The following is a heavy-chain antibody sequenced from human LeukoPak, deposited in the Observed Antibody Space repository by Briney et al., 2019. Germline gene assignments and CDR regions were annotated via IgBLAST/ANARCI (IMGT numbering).Heavy chain of an antibody. V-gene: IGHV4-39*01. D-gene: IGHD2-15*01. CDR1: GGSLSSSSYY. Sequence: SETLSLTCAVSGGSLSSSSYYWAWIRQPPGKGLEWIVSIYHDGSTYSNPSREGRVTISVDTSKNQFSLKLTSVTAADTAMYHCARRAHVGEPAAWGQGTLVTVSS. CDR3: ARRAHVGEPAA. CDR2: IYHDGST. J-gene: IGHJ5*02.